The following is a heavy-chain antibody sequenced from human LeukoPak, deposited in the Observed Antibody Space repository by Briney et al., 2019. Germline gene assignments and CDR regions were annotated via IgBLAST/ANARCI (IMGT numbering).Heavy chain of an antibody. J-gene: IGHJ4*02. D-gene: IGHD5-24*01. CDR3: AREGDGYNYDY. CDR1: GGSISSGGYS. CDR2: IYHSGST. Sequence: SETLSLTCAVSGGSISSGGYSWSWIRQPPGKGLEWIGYIYHSGSTYYNPSLKSRVTISVDRSKNQFSLKLSSVTAADTAVYYCAREGDGYNYDYWGQGTLVTVSS. V-gene: IGHV4-30-2*01.